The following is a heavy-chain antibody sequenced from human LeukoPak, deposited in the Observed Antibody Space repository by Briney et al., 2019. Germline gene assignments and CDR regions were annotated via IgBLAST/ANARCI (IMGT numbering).Heavy chain of an antibody. CDR3: ASKYGDPRYFDY. V-gene: IGHV3-11*01. J-gene: IGHJ4*02. Sequence: PGGSLRLSCAASGFTFSDYYMSWIRQAPGKGLEWVSYICSSGSTIYYADTVKGRFTISRDNAKNSLYLQMNSLRAEDTAVYYCASKYGDPRYFDYWGQGTLVTVSS. CDR1: GFTFSDYY. D-gene: IGHD4-17*01. CDR2: ICSSGSTI.